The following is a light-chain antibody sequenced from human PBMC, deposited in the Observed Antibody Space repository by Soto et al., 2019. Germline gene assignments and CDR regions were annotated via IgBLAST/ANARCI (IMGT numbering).Light chain of an antibody. CDR2: GAF. J-gene: IGKJ5*01. CDR3: QQYNNWPPIT. V-gene: IGKV3-15*01. Sequence: EIVTTQSPVTLSVSPGESATLSCRTSQSVSSDLAWYQQKPGQAPRLLIYGAFNRATGVPARFSGSGSGTEFTLTISSLQSEDSAVYYCQQYNNWPPITFGQGTRLEIK. CDR1: QSVSSD.